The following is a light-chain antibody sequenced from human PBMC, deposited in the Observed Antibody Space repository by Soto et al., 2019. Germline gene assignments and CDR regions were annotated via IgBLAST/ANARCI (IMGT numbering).Light chain of an antibody. V-gene: IGKV3-20*01. CDR1: QTVTRSY. J-gene: IGKJ1*01. CDR3: QQYGSSPPVT. CDR2: GAS. Sequence: TQSPSTLSASVGDRVTITCRASQTVTRSYLAWYQQKPGQAPRLLIYGASTRATGIPARFSGSGSGTDFTLTISRLEPEDFAVYYCQQYGSSPPVTFGQGTKVDIK.